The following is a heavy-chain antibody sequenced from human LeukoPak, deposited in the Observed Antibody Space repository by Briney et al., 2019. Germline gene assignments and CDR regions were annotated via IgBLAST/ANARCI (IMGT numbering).Heavy chain of an antibody. V-gene: IGHV3-23*01. CDR2: ISGSGGST. Sequence: GGSLRLSRAASGFTFSSYAMSWVRQAPGKGLEWVSAISGSGGSTYYADSVKGRFTISRDNSKNTLYLQMNSLRAEDTAVYYCAKLVVVTAIPLWFDPWGQGTLVTVSS. CDR3: AKLVVVTAIPLWFDP. CDR1: GFTFSSYA. J-gene: IGHJ5*02. D-gene: IGHD2-21*02.